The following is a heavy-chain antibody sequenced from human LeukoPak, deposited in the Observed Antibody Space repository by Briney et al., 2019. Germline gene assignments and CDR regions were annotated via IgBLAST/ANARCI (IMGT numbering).Heavy chain of an antibody. CDR1: GGSFSGYY. CDR3: AREGPFRRVNY. V-gene: IGHV4-34*01. Sequence: PSETLSLTCAVYGGSFSGYYWSWIRQPPGKGLEWIGEINHSGSTNYNPSPKSRVTISVDTSKNQFSLKLSSVTAADTAVYYCAREGPFRRVNYWGQGTLVTVSS. CDR2: INHSGST. J-gene: IGHJ4*02.